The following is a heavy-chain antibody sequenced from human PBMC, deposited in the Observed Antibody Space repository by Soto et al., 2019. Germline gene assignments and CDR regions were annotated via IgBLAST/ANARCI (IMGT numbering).Heavy chain of an antibody. CDR3: ALIVVVTAKYFDY. Sequence: LRLSCAASGFTFSSSAMSWVRQAPGKGLEWVSAISGSGGSTYYADSVKGRFTISRDNSKNTLYLQMNSLRAEDTAVYYCALIVVVTAKYFDYWGQGTLVTVSS. V-gene: IGHV3-23*01. D-gene: IGHD2-21*02. CDR1: GFTFSSSA. CDR2: ISGSGGST. J-gene: IGHJ4*02.